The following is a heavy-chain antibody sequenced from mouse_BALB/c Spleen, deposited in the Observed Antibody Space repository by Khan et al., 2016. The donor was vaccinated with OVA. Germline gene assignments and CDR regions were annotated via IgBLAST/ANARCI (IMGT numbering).Heavy chain of an antibody. CDR1: GYSITSDYA. Sequence: EVKLLESGPGLVKPSQSLSLTCTVTGYSITSDYAWNWIRQFPGNKLEWMGYISSSGSTNYNPALKSRISITRDTSKNQFFLQLNSVTTEDTATYYCARDGSRYYYAMDYWGQGTSVTVSS. CDR3: ARDGSRYYYAMDY. D-gene: IGHD2-3*01. CDR2: ISSSGST. V-gene: IGHV3-2*02. J-gene: IGHJ4*01.